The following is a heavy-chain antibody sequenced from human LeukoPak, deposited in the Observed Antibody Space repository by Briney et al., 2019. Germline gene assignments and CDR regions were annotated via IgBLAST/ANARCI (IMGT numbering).Heavy chain of an antibody. CDR2: IYHSGST. CDR3: ARNHGGNSAFDY. D-gene: IGHD4-23*01. Sequence: SWIRQPPGKGLEWIGYIYHSGSTYYNPSLKSRVTISVDRSKNQFSLKLSSVTAADTAVYYCARNHGGNSAFDYWGQGTLVTVSS. V-gene: IGHV4-30-2*01. J-gene: IGHJ4*02.